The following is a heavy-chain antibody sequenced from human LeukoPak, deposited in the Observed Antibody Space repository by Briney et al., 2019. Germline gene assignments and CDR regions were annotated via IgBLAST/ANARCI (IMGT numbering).Heavy chain of an antibody. CDR3: ARDHKKYYYDSSGYYYVETDAFDI. Sequence: SETLSLTCTVSGGSTSVYYWSWIRQPPGKGLEWIGYIYYSGSTNYNPSLKSRVTISVDTSKNQFSLKLSSVTAADTAVYYCARDHKKYYYDSSGYYYVETDAFDIWGQGTMVTVSS. CDR1: GGSTSVYY. V-gene: IGHV4-59*01. J-gene: IGHJ3*02. CDR2: IYYSGST. D-gene: IGHD3-22*01.